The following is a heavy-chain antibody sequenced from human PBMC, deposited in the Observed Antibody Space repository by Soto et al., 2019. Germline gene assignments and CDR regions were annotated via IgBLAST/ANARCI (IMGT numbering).Heavy chain of an antibody. CDR3: ARSGTDGWNYIDYYFDY. CDR1: GGTLSSYA. V-gene: IGHV1-69*13. CDR2: IIPIFGTA. J-gene: IGHJ4*02. D-gene: IGHD1-7*01. Sequence: GASVKVSCKASGGTLSSYAISWVRQAPGQGLEWMGGIIPIFGTANYAQKFQGRVTITADESTSTAYMELSSLRSEDTAVYYCARSGTDGWNYIDYYFDYWGQGTLVTVSS.